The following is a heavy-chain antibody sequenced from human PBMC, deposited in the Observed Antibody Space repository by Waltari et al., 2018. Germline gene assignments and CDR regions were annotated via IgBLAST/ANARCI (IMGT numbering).Heavy chain of an antibody. J-gene: IGHJ5*02. CDR1: GGSISSSSYY. D-gene: IGHD2-2*01. CDR3: ASTIVVVPAAITGWFDP. Sequence: QLQLQESGPGLVKPSETLSLTCTVSGGSISSSSYYWGWIRQPPGKGLEWIGSIYYSGSTYYNPSRKSRVPISVDTSKNQFSLKLSSGTAADTAVYYCASTIVVVPAAITGWFDPWGQGTLVTVSS. V-gene: IGHV4-39*01. CDR2: IYYSGST.